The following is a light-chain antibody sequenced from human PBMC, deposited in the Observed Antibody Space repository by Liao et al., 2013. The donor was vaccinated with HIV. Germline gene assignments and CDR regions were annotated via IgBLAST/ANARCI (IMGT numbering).Light chain of an antibody. Sequence: SYELTQPPSVSVSPGQTASITCSGDKLGDNFACWYHQKPGQSPVLVIYQDTKRPSGIPERFSGSNSGNTATLTISGTQAMDEADYYCQAWDGSTVVFGGGTSLTVL. CDR2: QDT. CDR1: KLGDNF. J-gene: IGLJ2*01. V-gene: IGLV3-1*01. CDR3: QAWDGSTVV.